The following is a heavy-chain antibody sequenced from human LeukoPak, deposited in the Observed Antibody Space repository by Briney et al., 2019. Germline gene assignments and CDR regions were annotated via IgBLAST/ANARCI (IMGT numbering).Heavy chain of an antibody. D-gene: IGHD3-3*01. CDR3: ARGPPYYDFWSGYSYYGMDV. CDR1: GYTFTSYG. J-gene: IGHJ6*02. CDR2: ISAYNGIT. Sequence: ASVKVSCKASGYTFTSYGISWVRQAPGQGLEWMGWISAYNGITNYAQKLQGRVTMTTDTSTSTAYMELRSLRSDDTAVYYCARGPPYYDFWSGYSYYGMDVWGQGTTVTVSS. V-gene: IGHV1-18*01.